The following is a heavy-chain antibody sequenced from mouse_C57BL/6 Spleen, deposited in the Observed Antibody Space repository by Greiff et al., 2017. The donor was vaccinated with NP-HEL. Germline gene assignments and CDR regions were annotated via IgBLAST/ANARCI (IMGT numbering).Heavy chain of an antibody. CDR2: IDPEDGDT. CDR1: GFNIKDYY. Sequence: EVQLQESGAELVRPGASVKLSCTASGFNIKDYYMHWVKQRPEQGLEWIGRIDPEDGDTEYAPKFQGKATMTADTTSNTAYLHLSSLTSEDTAVYYWTTAVHPYAMDYWGQGTSVTVSS. V-gene: IGHV14-1*01. D-gene: IGHD6-1*01. J-gene: IGHJ4*01. CDR3: TTAVHPYAMDY.